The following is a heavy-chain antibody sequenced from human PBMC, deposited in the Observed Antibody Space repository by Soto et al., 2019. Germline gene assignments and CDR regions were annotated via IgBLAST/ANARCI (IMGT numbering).Heavy chain of an antibody. CDR1: GGSFSGYY. D-gene: IGHD3-10*01. CDR2: INHSGST. V-gene: IGHV4-34*01. J-gene: IGHJ5*02. CDR3: ARGMILWLGESLAPCFNWFDP. Sequence: QVQLQQWGAGLLKPSETLSLTCAVYGGSFSGYYWSWIRQPTGKGLEWIGEINHSGSTNYNPSLKSRVTISVDTSKNQFYRKLSSVTASDTAVYYCARGMILWLGESLAPCFNWFDPWGQGTLVTVSS.